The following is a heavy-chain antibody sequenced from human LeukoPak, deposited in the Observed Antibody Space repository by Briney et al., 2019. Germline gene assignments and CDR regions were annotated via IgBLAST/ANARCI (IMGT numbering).Heavy chain of an antibody. D-gene: IGHD5-12*01. CDR1: GGTFSSYT. J-gene: IGHJ3*02. Sequence: ASVKVSGKASGGTFSSYTISWVRQAPGQGLEWMGGIIPIYGTANYAQKFQGRVTITADESTSTAYMELSSLRSEDTAVYYCAREPRYSGYDLGSGAFDIWGQGTMVIVSS. CDR3: AREPRYSGYDLGSGAFDI. CDR2: IIPIYGTA. V-gene: IGHV1-69*13.